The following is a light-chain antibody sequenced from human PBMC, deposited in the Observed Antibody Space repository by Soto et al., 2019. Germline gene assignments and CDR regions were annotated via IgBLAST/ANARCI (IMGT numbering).Light chain of an antibody. V-gene: IGLV2-11*01. CDR3: CSYAGSYTYV. CDR2: DVS. J-gene: IGLJ1*01. Sequence: QSVLHQPRSVSGSPGQSVTISCTGTSSDIGGYKYVSWYQQHPGKAPKLMIYDVSKRPSGVPDRFSGSKSGNTASLTISWLQAEDEADYYCCSYAGSYTYVFGTGTKVTVL. CDR1: SSDIGGYKY.